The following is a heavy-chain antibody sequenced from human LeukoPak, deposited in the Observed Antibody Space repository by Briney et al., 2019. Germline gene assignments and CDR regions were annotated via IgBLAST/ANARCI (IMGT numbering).Heavy chain of an antibody. CDR2: IYHSGGT. Sequence: PSETLSLTCTVSGYSISRGYYWGWMRQPPGKGLEWIGSIYHSGGTYYNPSLKCRVPISVDTSKNQFSLKLSSVTAADTAVYYCARDEEPYYFDYWGQGTLVTVSS. CDR3: ARDEEPYYFDY. J-gene: IGHJ4*02. V-gene: IGHV4-38-2*02. D-gene: IGHD1-14*01. CDR1: GYSISRGYY.